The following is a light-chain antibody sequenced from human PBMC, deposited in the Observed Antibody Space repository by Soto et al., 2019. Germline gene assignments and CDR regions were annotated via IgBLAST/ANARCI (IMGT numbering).Light chain of an antibody. Sequence: DNQMTQSPSSLSASVGDRVTITCRASQSISTYLNWYQQKPGKAPKLLIYAASSLQSGVPSRFSGSGAGTDFTLTISSLQPEDFGNYYCQQSYSSPLTFGGGTKVDIK. J-gene: IGKJ4*01. CDR2: AAS. V-gene: IGKV1-39*01. CDR1: QSISTY. CDR3: QQSYSSPLT.